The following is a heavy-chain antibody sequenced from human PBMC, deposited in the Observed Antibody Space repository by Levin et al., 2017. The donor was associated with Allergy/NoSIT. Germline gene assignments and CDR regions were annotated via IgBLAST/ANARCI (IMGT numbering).Heavy chain of an antibody. J-gene: IGHJ5*02. CDR2: IYYSGST. D-gene: IGHD6-19*01. CDR3: ARGPGIAVAGTGVWFDP. CDR1: GGSISSYY. V-gene: IGHV4-59*01. Sequence: PSETLSLTCTVSGGSISSYYWSWIRQLPGKGLEWIGYIYYSGSTNYNPSLKSRVTISVDTSKNQFSLKLSSVTAADTAVYYCARGPGIAVAGTGVWFDPWGQGTLVTVSS.